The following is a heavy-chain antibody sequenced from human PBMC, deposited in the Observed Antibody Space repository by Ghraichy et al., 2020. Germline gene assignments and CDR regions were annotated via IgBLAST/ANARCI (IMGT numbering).Heavy chain of an antibody. CDR2: IGSDGSNK. CDR3: ARDGPNWDIDY. J-gene: IGHJ4*02. Sequence: GGSLRLSCIGSGFTFSGYGMHWVRQAPGKGLEWVAFIGSDGSNKYYGDSVKGRFTISRDNSKSTLYLQMNSLRVEDTAEYYCARDGPNWDIDYWGQGTLVTVSS. CDR1: GFTFSGYG. V-gene: IGHV3-30*02. D-gene: IGHD1/OR15-1a*01.